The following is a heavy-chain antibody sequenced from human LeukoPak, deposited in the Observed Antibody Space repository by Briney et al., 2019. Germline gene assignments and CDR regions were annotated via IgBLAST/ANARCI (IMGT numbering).Heavy chain of an antibody. V-gene: IGHV4-4*02. Sequence: PSETLSLTCGVSGGSIXTTNXWXXXRQPPXXGXEXIGEVHLDGRTNYNPSLESRLTISVDLSENHISLRLTSVTAADTAVYYCAREGGFYRPLDYSGQGTLVTVSS. CDR2: VHLDGRT. J-gene: IGHJ4*02. CDR1: GGSIXTTNX. CDR3: AREGGFYRPLDY. D-gene: IGHD3-3*01.